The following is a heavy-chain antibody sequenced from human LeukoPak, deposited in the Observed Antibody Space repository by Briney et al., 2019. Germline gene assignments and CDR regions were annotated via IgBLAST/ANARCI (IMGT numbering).Heavy chain of an antibody. J-gene: IGHJ4*02. D-gene: IGHD3-9*01. Sequence: GASVKVSCKASGGTFSSYAISWVRQAPGQGLEWMGWINPNSGGTNYAQKFQGRVTMTRDTSISTAYMELSRLRSDDTAVYYCARRYYDILTGYLIDYWGQGTLVTVSS. V-gene: IGHV1-2*02. CDR3: ARRYYDILTGYLIDY. CDR2: INPNSGGT. CDR1: GGTFSSYA.